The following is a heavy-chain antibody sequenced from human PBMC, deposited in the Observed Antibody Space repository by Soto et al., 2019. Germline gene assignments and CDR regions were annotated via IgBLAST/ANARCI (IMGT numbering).Heavy chain of an antibody. CDR1: VYSFTSHW. D-gene: IGHD5-18*01. V-gene: IGHV5-51*01. CDR2: IYPDDSDT. Sequence: GESLKISCKGSVYSFTSHWIGWARQMPGKGLEWMGIIYPDDSDTRYSPSFQGQVTISADKSISTAYLQWSSLKASDTAMYYCARLGYSYGYDYGMDVWGQGTTVTVSS. J-gene: IGHJ6*02. CDR3: ARLGYSYGYDYGMDV.